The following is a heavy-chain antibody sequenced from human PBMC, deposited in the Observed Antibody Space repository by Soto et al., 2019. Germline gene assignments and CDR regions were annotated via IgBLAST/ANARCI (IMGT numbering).Heavy chain of an antibody. D-gene: IGHD3-10*01. CDR3: AKKDHAGSHDY. V-gene: IGHV3-23*01. J-gene: IGHJ4*02. CDR2: LSGSGVST. Sequence: PGGSLRLSCAASGFTFSSYAMSWVRQAPGMGLEWVSTLSGSGVSTYYADSVKGRFTISRDNSKDTLYLQMSSLRAEDTAVYFCAKKDHAGSHDYRGQGTLVTVSS. CDR1: GFTFSSYA.